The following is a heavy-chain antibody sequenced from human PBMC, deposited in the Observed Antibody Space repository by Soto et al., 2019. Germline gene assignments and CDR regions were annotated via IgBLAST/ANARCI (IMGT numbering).Heavy chain of an antibody. D-gene: IGHD3-9*01. V-gene: IGHV3-72*01. CDR3: ARDLGILTGNDDY. J-gene: IGHJ4*02. Sequence: EVQLVESGGGLVQPGGSLRLSCAASGFTFSDHYMDWVRQAPGKGLEWVGRTRNKANGYTTEYAASVKGRFTISRDDSKNSLYLQMNSLKTEDTAVYYCARDLGILTGNDDYWGQGTLVTVSS. CDR1: GFTFSDHY. CDR2: TRNKANGYTT.